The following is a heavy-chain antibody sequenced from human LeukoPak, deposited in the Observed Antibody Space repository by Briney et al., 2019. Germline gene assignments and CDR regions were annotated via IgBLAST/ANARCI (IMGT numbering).Heavy chain of an antibody. D-gene: IGHD2-8*01. V-gene: IGHV3-7*03. CDR3: AKDNIILMVYDIPGYFDY. CDR1: GFTFSNYW. Sequence: GGSLRLSCVFSGFTFSNYWMSWVRQAPGKGLEWVANIKQDESEKHYVDSVKGRFTISRDNAKNSLYLQMNSLRAEDTAVYYCAKDNIILMVYDIPGYFDYWGQGTLVTVSS. CDR2: IKQDESEK. J-gene: IGHJ4*02.